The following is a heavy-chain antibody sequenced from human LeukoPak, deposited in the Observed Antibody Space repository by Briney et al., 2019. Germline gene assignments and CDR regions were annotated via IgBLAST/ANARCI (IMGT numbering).Heavy chain of an antibody. CDR2: ISDSRST. CDR1: GGSISGHY. D-gene: IGHD1-26*01. CDR3: GRGGHYFDP. Sequence: SETLSLTCVVSGGSISGHYWSWIRQPPGEGLEWIGYISDSRSTTYNPSLESRVTILVDTSKNQFSLKLRSVTAADTAVYFCGRGGHYFDPWGQGTLVIVSS. J-gene: IGHJ5*02. V-gene: IGHV4-59*11.